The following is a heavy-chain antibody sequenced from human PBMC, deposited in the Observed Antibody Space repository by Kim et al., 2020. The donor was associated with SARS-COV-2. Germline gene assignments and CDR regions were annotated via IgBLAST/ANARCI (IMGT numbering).Heavy chain of an antibody. Sequence: GGSLRLSCAASGFTFSSYGMHWVRQAPGKGLEWVAVIWYDGSNKYYADSVKGRFTISRDNSKNTLYLQMNSLRAEDTAVYYCAKDPDSGSYYPLFDYWGRGSLVTVSS. D-gene: IGHD1-26*01. CDR1: GFTFSSYG. V-gene: IGHV3-33*06. CDR2: IWYDGSNK. J-gene: IGHJ4*02. CDR3: AKDPDSGSYYPLFDY.